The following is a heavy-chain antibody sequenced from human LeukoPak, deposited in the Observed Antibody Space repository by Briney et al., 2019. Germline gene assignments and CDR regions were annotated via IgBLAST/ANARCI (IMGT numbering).Heavy chain of an antibody. CDR2: IRFDGSNK. D-gene: IGHD6-19*01. CDR1: GFTFSTSG. CDR3: AIHRGYTSSFDY. Sequence: GGSLRLSCVTSGFTFSTSGMRWVRQAPGKGLEWVAFIRFDGSNKYYADSVKGRFTISRDNSKNALYLQMNSLRAEDTAVYYCAIHRGYTSSFDYWGQATLVTVSS. J-gene: IGHJ4*02. V-gene: IGHV3-30*02.